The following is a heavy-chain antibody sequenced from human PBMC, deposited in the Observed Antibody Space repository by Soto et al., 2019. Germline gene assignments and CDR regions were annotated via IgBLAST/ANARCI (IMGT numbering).Heavy chain of an antibody. J-gene: IGHJ4*02. D-gene: IGHD3-9*01. V-gene: IGHV3-23*01. CDR1: GFTFSSYA. CDR3: AKDRYYDILTGYLGY. CDR2: ISGSGGST. Sequence: EVQLLESGGGLVQPGGSLRLSCAASGFTFSSYAMSWVRQAPGKGLEWVSAISGSGGSTYYADSVKGRFTISRDNSKNTVYLQMNSLRADDTAVYYCAKDRYYDILTGYLGYWGQGTLVTVSS.